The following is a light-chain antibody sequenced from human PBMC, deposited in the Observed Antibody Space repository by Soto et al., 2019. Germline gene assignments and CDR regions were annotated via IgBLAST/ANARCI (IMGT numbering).Light chain of an antibody. CDR1: QSVSSY. CDR2: DAS. Sequence: EIVLTQSPATLSLSPGERATLSCRASQSVSSYLAWYQQKPGQAPRLLIYDASNRATGIPARFSGSASGTDCTLTISRLEPEDFAVYYWQQRSNWPPGLTFGGGIKVESK. J-gene: IGKJ4*01. V-gene: IGKV3-11*01. CDR3: QQRSNWPPGLT.